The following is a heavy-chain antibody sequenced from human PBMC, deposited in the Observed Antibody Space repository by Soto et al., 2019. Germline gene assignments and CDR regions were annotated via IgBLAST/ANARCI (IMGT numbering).Heavy chain of an antibody. J-gene: IGHJ4*02. Sequence: EVQLVESGGGLVQPGRSLRLSCAASGFTFDDYAMHWVRRVPGKGLEWVSSISWNSNIIGYADSVKGRFTISRDNAKNSLYLKMNSLRPEDTAFYYCEKGGPDVFCGGGRCYFDSGGQETLVTVSS. CDR3: EKGGPDVFCGGGRCYFDS. CDR1: GFTFDDYA. CDR2: ISWNSNII. V-gene: IGHV3-9*01. D-gene: IGHD2-15*01.